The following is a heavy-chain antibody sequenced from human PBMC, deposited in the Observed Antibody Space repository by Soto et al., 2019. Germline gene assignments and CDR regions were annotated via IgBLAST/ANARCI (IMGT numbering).Heavy chain of an antibody. CDR3: ASNGEMATPCQH. D-gene: IGHD5-12*01. CDR1: GFNFSNYG. J-gene: IGHJ1*01. CDR2: IWYDGSNK. Sequence: QVQLVESGGGVVQPGRSLRLSCAVSGFNFSNYGMHWVRQAPGKGLEWVAVIWYDGSNKYYVDSVKGRFTISRDNSKNTLYLQMDSLRAEDTALYYCASNGEMATPCQHWGQGTLVTVSS. V-gene: IGHV3-33*03.